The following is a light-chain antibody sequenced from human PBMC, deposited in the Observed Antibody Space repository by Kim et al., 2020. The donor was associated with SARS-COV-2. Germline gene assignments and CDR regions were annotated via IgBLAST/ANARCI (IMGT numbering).Light chain of an antibody. CDR3: QHYDTLPFT. CDR1: QDINNY. V-gene: IGKV1-33*01. J-gene: IGKJ3*01. Sequence: DSLGDRVTITCKASQDINNYLDWYQQKPGKAPKLLIYDASHLETGVPSRFSGSGSGTDFTFTISSLQPEDFATYYCQHYDTLPFTFGPGTKVDIK. CDR2: DAS.